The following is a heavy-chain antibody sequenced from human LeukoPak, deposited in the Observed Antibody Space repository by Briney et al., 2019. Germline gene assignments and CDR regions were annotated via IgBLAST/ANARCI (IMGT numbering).Heavy chain of an antibody. CDR3: ATELRSGYFDY. CDR2: FDPEDDER. D-gene: IGHD3-22*01. Sequence: GASVKVSCEVSGYILSELSMHWVRQAPGKGLEWMGGFDPEDDERIYAQKFQGRVTMTEDTSTDTAYMELSSLRSEDTAVYYCATELRSGYFDYWGQGTLVTVSS. CDR1: GYILSELS. J-gene: IGHJ4*02. V-gene: IGHV1-24*01.